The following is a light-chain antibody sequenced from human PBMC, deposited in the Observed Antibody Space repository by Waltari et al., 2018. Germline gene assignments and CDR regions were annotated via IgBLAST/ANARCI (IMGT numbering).Light chain of an antibody. CDR2: GAS. Sequence: EIVLTQSPATLSGSPGESATLPCRASPCVSNNLAWFHHKPGQAPRLLIYGASTRAAGIPARFSGSGSGADFTLTISSLQSEDFALYYCQQYNSWPLTFGGGTKVEIK. CDR1: PCVSNN. J-gene: IGKJ4*01. CDR3: QQYNSWPLT. V-gene: IGKV3-15*01.